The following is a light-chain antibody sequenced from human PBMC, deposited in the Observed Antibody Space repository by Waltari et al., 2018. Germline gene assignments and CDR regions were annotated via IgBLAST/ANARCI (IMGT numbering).Light chain of an antibody. CDR3: QQFGGSPKYT. J-gene: IGKJ2*01. Sequence: EIVLTQSPGTLSLSPGERATLSCRASQFISNNYLAWYQAKPGQAPRLLIYGISHRATGIPDRFSGGGSGTDFTLTISRLEPEDFAVYYCQQFGGSPKYTFGQGTKLEIK. V-gene: IGKV3-20*01. CDR1: QFISNNY. CDR2: GIS.